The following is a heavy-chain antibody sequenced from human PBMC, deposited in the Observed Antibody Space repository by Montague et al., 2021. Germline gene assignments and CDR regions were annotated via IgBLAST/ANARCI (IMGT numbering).Heavy chain of an antibody. J-gene: IGHJ3*02. D-gene: IGHD4-17*01. V-gene: IGHV5-51*01. Sequence: QSGAEVKKPGESLKISCKGSGYSFTSYWIGWVRQMPGKGLEWMGTVYPGDSDNRYSPSFQGQVTISADKSISTAYLQWSSPKASDTAMYYCARATTVTYGWDAFDIWGQGTLVIVSS. CDR1: GYSFTSYW. CDR3: ARATTVTYGWDAFDI. CDR2: VYPGDSDN.